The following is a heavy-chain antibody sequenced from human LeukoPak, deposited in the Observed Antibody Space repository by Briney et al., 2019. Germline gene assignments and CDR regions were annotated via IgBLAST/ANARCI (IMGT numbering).Heavy chain of an antibody. Sequence: GGSLRLSCAASGFTFSSYAMSWVRQAPGKGLEWVSGISGSGGSTYYADSVKGQFTISRDNSKNALYLQMHNLRAEDTAIYYCAKGRYDSSGPANTFDYWGQGTLVTVSS. CDR3: AKGRYDSSGPANTFDY. V-gene: IGHV3-23*01. J-gene: IGHJ4*02. CDR2: ISGSGGST. CDR1: GFTFSSYA. D-gene: IGHD3-22*01.